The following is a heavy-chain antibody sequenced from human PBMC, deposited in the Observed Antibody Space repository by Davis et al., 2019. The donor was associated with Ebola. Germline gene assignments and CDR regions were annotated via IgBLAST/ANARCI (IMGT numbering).Heavy chain of an antibody. CDR2: ISRNSGSI. CDR1: GFTFDDYA. D-gene: IGHD1-26*01. Sequence: SLKISCTASGFTFDDYAMHWVRQAPGKGLEWVSDISRNSGSIGYADSVKGRFTISRDNAKHSLYLQMNSLRTGDRALYYSEKERGGWGGPDYWGQGTLVTVSS. CDR3: EKERGGWGGPDY. J-gene: IGHJ4*02. V-gene: IGHV3-9*01.